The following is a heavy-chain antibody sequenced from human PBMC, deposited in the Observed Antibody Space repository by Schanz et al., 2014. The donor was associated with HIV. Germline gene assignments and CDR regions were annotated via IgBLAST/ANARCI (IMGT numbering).Heavy chain of an antibody. Sequence: VQLVESGGGLVKPGGSLRLSCAASGFTFSSYSLNWVRQAPGKGLEWVALIRYDGSNKYYADSVKGRLTISRDNSKNTLYLQMNSLRAEDTAVYYCARDVSHDSSGHYSDYYYGMDVWGQGTTVTVSS. CDR2: IRYDGSNK. CDR3: ARDVSHDSSGHYSDYYYGMDV. V-gene: IGHV3-30*02. J-gene: IGHJ6*02. D-gene: IGHD3-22*01. CDR1: GFTFSSYS.